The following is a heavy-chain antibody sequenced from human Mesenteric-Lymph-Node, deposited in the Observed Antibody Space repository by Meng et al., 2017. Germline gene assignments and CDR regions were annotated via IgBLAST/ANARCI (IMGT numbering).Heavy chain of an antibody. J-gene: IGHJ5*02. Sequence: SETLSLTCTVSGGSVSSRSYYWSWIRQPPGKGLEWIGYIYYSGSTNYNPSLKSRVTISVDTSKNQFSLKLRSVTAADTAVYYCARSGVYYDILTGYSGNWFDPWGQGTLVTVSS. CDR3: ARSGVYYDILTGYSGNWFDP. CDR1: GGSVSSRSYY. D-gene: IGHD3-9*01. V-gene: IGHV4-61*01. CDR2: IYYSGST.